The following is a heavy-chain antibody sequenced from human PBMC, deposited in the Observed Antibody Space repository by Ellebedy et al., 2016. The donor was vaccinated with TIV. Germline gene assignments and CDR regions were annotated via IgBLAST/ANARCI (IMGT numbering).Heavy chain of an antibody. CDR3: AKTGGSDWHFDY. J-gene: IGHJ4*02. Sequence: PGGSLRLSCAASGFTFSSYAMSWVRQAPGKGLEWVSVITGSGSSSFHPDSVKGRFTISRDNSKNTLYLQMNNLRAEDTAVYYCAKTGGSDWHFDYWGQGTLVTVSS. V-gene: IGHV3-23*01. CDR1: GFTFSSYA. CDR2: ITGSGSSS. D-gene: IGHD6-19*01.